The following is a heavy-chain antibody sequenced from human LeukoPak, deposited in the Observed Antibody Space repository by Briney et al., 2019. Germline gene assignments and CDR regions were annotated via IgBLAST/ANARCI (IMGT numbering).Heavy chain of an antibody. D-gene: IGHD3-22*01. J-gene: IGHJ6*02. Sequence: GGSLRLSCAASGFTFSSYAMHWVRQAPGKGLEWVAVISYDGSNKYYADSVKGRFTISRDNSKNTLYLQMNSLRAEDTAVYYCAKSVDSNGYYRYYYYGMDVWGQGTTVTVSS. V-gene: IGHV3-30-3*02. CDR3: AKSVDSNGYYRYYYYGMDV. CDR1: GFTFSSYA. CDR2: ISYDGSNK.